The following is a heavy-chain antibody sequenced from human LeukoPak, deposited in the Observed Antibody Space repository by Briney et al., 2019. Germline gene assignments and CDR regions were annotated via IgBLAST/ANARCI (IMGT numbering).Heavy chain of an antibody. CDR2: IKEDGTVK. V-gene: IGHV3-7*02. Sequence: GGSLRLSCAASGFTFSSYWMSWVRQAPGKGLEWVANIKEDGTVKYYVESVKGRFTISRDNAKDSLYLQMNSLRAEDTAVYYCAASITMFDYWGQGTLVTVSS. J-gene: IGHJ4*02. CDR1: GFTFSSYW. CDR3: AASITMFDY. D-gene: IGHD3-10*01.